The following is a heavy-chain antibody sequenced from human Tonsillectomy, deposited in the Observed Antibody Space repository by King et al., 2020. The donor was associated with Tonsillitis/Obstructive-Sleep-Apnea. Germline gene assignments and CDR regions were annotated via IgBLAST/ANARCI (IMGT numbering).Heavy chain of an antibody. D-gene: IGHD1-26*01. CDR2: IYSGGST. CDR1: GFTVSSNY. J-gene: IGHJ3*02. Sequence: VQLVESGGGLVQPGGSLRLSCAASGFTVSSNYMSWVRQAPGKGLEWVSVIYSGGSTYYADSVKGRFTISRDNSKNTLYLQMNSLRAEDTAVYYCARGELKWALELERGGGDAFDIWGQGTMVTVSS. V-gene: IGHV3-66*01. CDR3: ARGELKWALELERGGGDAFDI.